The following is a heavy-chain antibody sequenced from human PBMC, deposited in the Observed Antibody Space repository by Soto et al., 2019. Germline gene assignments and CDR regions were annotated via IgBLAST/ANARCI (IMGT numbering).Heavy chain of an antibody. CDR2: INAGNGNT. Sequence: QVQLVQSGAEVKKPGASVKVSCKASGYTFTSYAMHWVRQATGQRLEWMGWINAGNGNTKYSQNFQGRVTITRDTSATTAYMELSSLRSEDTAVYYCARNLTDYDILTGSYMAYYFDYWGQGTLVTVSS. D-gene: IGHD3-9*01. J-gene: IGHJ4*02. CDR1: GYTFTSYA. CDR3: ARNLTDYDILTGSYMAYYFDY. V-gene: IGHV1-3*01.